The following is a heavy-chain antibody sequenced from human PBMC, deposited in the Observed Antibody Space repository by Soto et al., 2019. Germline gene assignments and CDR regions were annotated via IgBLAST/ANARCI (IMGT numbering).Heavy chain of an antibody. Sequence: GGSLRLSCATSGFTFSNNAMHWVRQAPGKGLEWVAQIWYDGSNKYYADSVKGRFTISRDNSKNTVYLQMNSLRAEDMAVYYCARDGKNQSPYAMDVWGQGTTVTVSS. D-gene: IGHD1-26*01. V-gene: IGHV3-33*01. CDR2: IWYDGSNK. CDR3: ARDGKNQSPYAMDV. J-gene: IGHJ6*02. CDR1: GFTFSNNA.